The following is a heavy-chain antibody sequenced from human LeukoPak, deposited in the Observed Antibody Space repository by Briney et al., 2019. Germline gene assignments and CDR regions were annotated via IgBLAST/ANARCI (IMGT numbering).Heavy chain of an antibody. J-gene: IGHJ3*02. CDR2: IYTSGST. CDR3: AREAVDNDAFDI. V-gene: IGHV4-61*02. D-gene: IGHD3/OR15-3a*01. Sequence: PSQTLSLTCTVSGGSISSGSYYWSWIRQPAGKGLEWIGRIYTSGSTNYNPSLKSRVTISVDTSKNQFSLKLSSVTAADTAVYYCAREAVDNDAFDIWGQGTMVTVSS. CDR1: GGSISSGSYY.